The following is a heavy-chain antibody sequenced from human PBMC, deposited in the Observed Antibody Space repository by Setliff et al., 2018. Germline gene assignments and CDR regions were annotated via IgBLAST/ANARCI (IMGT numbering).Heavy chain of an antibody. V-gene: IGHV4-4*07. Sequence: KASETLSLTCTVSGGSISSYYWSWIRQPAGKGLEWIGRIYTSGSTNYNPSLKSRVTMSVDTSKNQFSLKLSSVTAADTAVYYCARSFSRREKFLLDYWGQGALVTVSS. CDR3: ARSFSRREKFLLDY. CDR2: IYTSGST. CDR1: GGSISSYY. J-gene: IGHJ4*02.